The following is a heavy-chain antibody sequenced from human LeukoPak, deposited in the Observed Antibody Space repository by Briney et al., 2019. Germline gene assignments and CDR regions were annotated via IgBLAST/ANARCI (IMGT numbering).Heavy chain of an antibody. CDR1: GFTFSSYW. V-gene: IGHV3-7*01. J-gene: IGHJ1*01. D-gene: IGHD2-2*02. CDR2: IKQDGSEK. CDR3: AREVYCSSTSCYTGYFQH. Sequence: GSLRLSCAASGFTFSSYWMSWVRQAPGKGLEWVANIKQDGSEKYYVDSVKGRFTISRDNAKNSLYLQMNSLRAEDTAVYYCAREVYCSSTSCYTGYFQHWGQGTLVTVSS.